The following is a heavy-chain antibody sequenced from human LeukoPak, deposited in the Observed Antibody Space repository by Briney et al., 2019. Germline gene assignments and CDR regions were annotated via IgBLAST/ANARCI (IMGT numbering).Heavy chain of an antibody. D-gene: IGHD6-19*01. CDR2: ISAYNGNT. CDR3: ARDSSSGWYSRGGYFDY. CDR1: GYTFTSYY. V-gene: IGHV1-18*04. Sequence: ASVKVSCKASGYTFTSYYMHWVRQAPGQGLEWMGWISAYNGNTNYAQKLQGRVTMTTDTSTSTAYMELRSLRSDDTAVYYCARDSSSGWYSRGGYFDYWGQGTLVTVSS. J-gene: IGHJ4*02.